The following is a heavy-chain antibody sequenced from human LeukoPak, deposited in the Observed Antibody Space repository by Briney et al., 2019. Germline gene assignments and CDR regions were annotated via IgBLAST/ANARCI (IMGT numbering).Heavy chain of an antibody. CDR3: AKDPLWAENYYYGMDV. J-gene: IGHJ6*02. D-gene: IGHD3-16*01. Sequence: GGSLRLSCAASGFTLSSYAMSWVRQAPGKGLEWVSAISGSGGSTYYADSVKGRFTISRDNSKNTLYLQMNSLRAEDTAVYYCAKDPLWAENYYYGMDVWGQGTTVTVSS. CDR1: GFTLSSYA. V-gene: IGHV3-23*01. CDR2: ISGSGGST.